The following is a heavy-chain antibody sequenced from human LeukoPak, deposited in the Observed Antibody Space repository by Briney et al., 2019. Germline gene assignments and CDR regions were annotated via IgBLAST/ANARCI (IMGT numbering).Heavy chain of an antibody. CDR1: GGSFSGYY. CDR3: ARGRGRYDSSGYYLGY. J-gene: IGHJ4*02. CDR2: INHSGST. Sequence: SETLSLTCAVYGGSFSGYYWSWIRPPPGKGLEWIGEINHSGSTNYNPSLKSRVTISVDTSKNQFSLKLSSVTAADTAVYYCARGRGRYDSSGYYLGYWGQGTLVTVSS. D-gene: IGHD3-22*01. V-gene: IGHV4-34*01.